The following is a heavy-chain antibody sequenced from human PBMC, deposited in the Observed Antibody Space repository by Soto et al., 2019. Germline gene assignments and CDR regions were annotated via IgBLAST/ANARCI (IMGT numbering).Heavy chain of an antibody. J-gene: IGHJ4*02. CDR3: VRHVGHILTFDC. CDR1: GGSISGGSYY. CDR2: IYYSGST. V-gene: IGHV4-39*01. Sequence: QLQLQESGPGLVKPSETLSLTCTVSGGSISGGSYYWGWIRQPPGKGLEWIGSIYYSGSTYHNPSLKSRVTMSVDASKRQFSLKLNSVTAADTAVYYCVRHVGHILTFDCWGQGTLVTVSS. D-gene: IGHD2-21*01.